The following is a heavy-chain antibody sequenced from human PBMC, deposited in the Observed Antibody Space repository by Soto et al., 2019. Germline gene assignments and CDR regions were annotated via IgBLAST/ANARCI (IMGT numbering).Heavy chain of an antibody. V-gene: IGHV5-51*01. D-gene: IGHD5-12*01. CDR1: GYSFTSYW. CDR2: IYPGDSDT. Sequence: GESLKISCKGSGYSFTSYWMGWVRQMPGKGLEGMGIIYPGDSDTRYSPSVQGQVTISADKSLSTAHLQCSTLKPSDTAMSYCANPGLGAFEIWGQGTMVTVSS. CDR3: ANPGLGAFEI. J-gene: IGHJ3*02.